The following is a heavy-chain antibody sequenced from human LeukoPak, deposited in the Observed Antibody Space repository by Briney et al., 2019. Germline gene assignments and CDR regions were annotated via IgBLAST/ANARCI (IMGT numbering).Heavy chain of an antibody. CDR1: AFTFSSYG. D-gene: IGHD3-10*01. CDR2: IWYDGSNK. Sequence: GRSLRLSCAASAFTFSSYGMHWVRQAPGKGLEWVAVIWYDGSNKYYADSVKGRFTISRDNSKNTLYLQMNSLRAEDTAVYYCAKDLAMVRGVALDYWGQGTLVTVSS. CDR3: AKDLAMVRGVALDY. J-gene: IGHJ4*02. V-gene: IGHV3-33*06.